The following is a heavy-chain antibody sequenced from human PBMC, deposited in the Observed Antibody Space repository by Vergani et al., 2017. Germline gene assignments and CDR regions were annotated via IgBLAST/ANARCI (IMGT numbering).Heavy chain of an antibody. J-gene: IGHJ3*02. V-gene: IGHV3-23*01. CDR2: ISGSGGST. D-gene: IGHD3-22*01. CDR3: ARDRNYYDSSGYYWDAVDI. CDR1: GFTFSSYA. Sequence: EVQLLESGGGLVQPGGSLRLSCAASGFTFSSYAMSWVRQAPGKGLEWVSAISGSGGSTSYADSVKGRFTISRDNYKNTLYLQMNSLRAEDTAVYYWARDRNYYDSSGYYWDAVDIWGQGTMVTVSS.